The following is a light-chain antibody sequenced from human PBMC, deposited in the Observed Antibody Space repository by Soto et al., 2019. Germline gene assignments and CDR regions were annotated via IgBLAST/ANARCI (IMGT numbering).Light chain of an antibody. Sequence: EIVLTQSPATLSLSPGERATLSCRTSQSVTTNFAWYQQKPGQAPRLLIYDISNRATGIPDRFSGSGSGTDFTLTISSLEPEDFAVYYCQQRDTWPPLITVGPGTNVEIQ. CDR2: DIS. V-gene: IGKV3-11*01. J-gene: IGKJ3*01. CDR1: QSVTTN. CDR3: QQRDTWPPLIT.